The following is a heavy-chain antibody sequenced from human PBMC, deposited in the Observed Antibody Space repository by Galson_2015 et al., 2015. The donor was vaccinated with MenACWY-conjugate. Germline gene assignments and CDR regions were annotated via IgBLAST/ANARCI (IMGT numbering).Heavy chain of an antibody. J-gene: IGHJ4*02. V-gene: IGHV3-48*01. D-gene: IGHD3-22*01. CDR1: GFTLSTYS. Sequence: SLRLSCAASGFTLSTYSMSWVRQAPGKGLEWVSYINSRSSTISYADSVKGRITISRDNAKNSLYLQVNSLRAEDTAGYYCARVRSGGYFDSWGLGTLVTVSS. CDR3: ARVRSGGYFDS. CDR2: INSRSSTI.